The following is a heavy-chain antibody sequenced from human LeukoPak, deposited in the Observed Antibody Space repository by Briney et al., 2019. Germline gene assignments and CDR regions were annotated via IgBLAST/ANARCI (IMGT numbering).Heavy chain of an antibody. CDR1: GYTLSDYY. V-gene: IGHV1-2*02. CDR2: INTNTGTT. J-gene: IGHJ4*02. CDR3: ARGPIKWSTPYFDY. Sequence: GDSVKVSCKASGYTLSDYYGDWVRQAPGQGLEWMGKINTNTGTTKTAQKFRPRVTMTGDTSIHTASMQLTTLTSGDAAVYHCARGPIKWSTPYFDYWGQGTHVPVSS. D-gene: IGHD2-8*01.